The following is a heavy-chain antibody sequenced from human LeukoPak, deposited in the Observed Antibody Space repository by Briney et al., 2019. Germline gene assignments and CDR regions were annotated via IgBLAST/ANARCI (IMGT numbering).Heavy chain of an antibody. CDR2: SSAYNGNT. V-gene: IGHV1-18*01. J-gene: IGHJ4*02. CDR1: GYTFTSYG. CDR3: ARGGRYYYDSSGYYNFDY. D-gene: IGHD3-22*01. Sequence: ASVKVSCKASGYTFTSYGISWVRQAPGQGLEWMGWSSAYNGNTNYAQKLQGRVTMTTDTSTSTAYMELRSLRSDDTAVYYCARGGRYYYDSSGYYNFDYWGQGTLVTVSS.